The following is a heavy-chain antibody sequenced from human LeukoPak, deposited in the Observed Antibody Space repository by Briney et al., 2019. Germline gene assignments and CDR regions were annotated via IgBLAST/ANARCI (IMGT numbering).Heavy chain of an antibody. Sequence: SETLSLTCTVSGGSISSGSYDWSWIRQSAGKGLEWIGRIYSSGNTNYNPSLKSRVTISRDTSKNQFSLTLSSVTAADTAVYYCARSSSSGWGFRFDPWGQGTLVTVSS. CDR1: GGSISSGSYD. D-gene: IGHD6-19*01. CDR3: ARSSSSGWGFRFDP. V-gene: IGHV4-61*02. J-gene: IGHJ5*02. CDR2: IYSSGNT.